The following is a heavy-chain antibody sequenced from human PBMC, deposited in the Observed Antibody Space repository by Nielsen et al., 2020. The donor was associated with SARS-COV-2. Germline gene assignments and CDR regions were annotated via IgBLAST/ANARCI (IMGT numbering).Heavy chain of an antibody. D-gene: IGHD3-10*01. CDR3: AKDGLWFGDPGDYYGMDV. V-gene: IGHV3-9*01. J-gene: IGHJ6*02. CDR2: ISWNSGSI. CDR1: GFTFDDYA. Sequence: SPKISCAASGFTFDDYAMHWVRQAPGKGLEWVSGISWNSGSIGYADSVKGRFTISRDNAKNSLYLQMNSLRAEDTALYYCAKDGLWFGDPGDYYGMDVWGQGTTVTVSS.